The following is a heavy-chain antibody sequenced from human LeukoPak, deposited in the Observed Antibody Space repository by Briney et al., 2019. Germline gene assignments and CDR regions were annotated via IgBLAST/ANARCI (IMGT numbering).Heavy chain of an antibody. J-gene: IGHJ3*02. D-gene: IGHD6-13*01. CDR2: INPNSGGT. V-gene: IGHV1-2*02. CDR3: ARSIAAARTTQAAFDI. Sequence: ASVKVSCKASGYTFIDYYMHWVRQAPGQGLEWMGWINPNSGGTNYAQKFQGRVTLTRDTSISTAYMELSRLRSDDTAVYYCARSIAAARTTQAAFDIWAKGQWSPSLQ. CDR1: GYTFIDYY.